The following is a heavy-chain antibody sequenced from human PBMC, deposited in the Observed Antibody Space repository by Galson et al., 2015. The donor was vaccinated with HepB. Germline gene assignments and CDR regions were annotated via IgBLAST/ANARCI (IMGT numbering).Heavy chain of an antibody. CDR3: ARDSGSSYSYYFDY. D-gene: IGHD3-22*01. Sequence: SLRLSCAASGFTFSSYSMNWVRQAPGKGLEWVSSISSSSRYIYYGDSVKGRFTISRDNAKNSLYLQMSSLRAEDTAVYYCARDSGSSYSYYFDYWGQGTLVTVSP. V-gene: IGHV3-21*06. CDR1: GFTFSSYS. CDR2: ISSSSRYI. J-gene: IGHJ4*02.